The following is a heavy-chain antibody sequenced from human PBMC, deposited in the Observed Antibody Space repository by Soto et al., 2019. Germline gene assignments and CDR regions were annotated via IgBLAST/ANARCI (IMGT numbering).Heavy chain of an antibody. CDR1: GGSISSYY. CDR2: IYYSGST. CDR3: ARDSPLYGPEDYYYGMDV. Sequence: SETLSLTCTVSGGSISSYYWSWIRQPPGKGLEWIGYIYYSGSTYYNPSLKSRVTISVDTSKNQFSLKLSSVTAANTAVYYCARDSPLYGPEDYYYGMDVWGQGTTVTV. V-gene: IGHV4-59*12. D-gene: IGHD3-16*01. J-gene: IGHJ6*02.